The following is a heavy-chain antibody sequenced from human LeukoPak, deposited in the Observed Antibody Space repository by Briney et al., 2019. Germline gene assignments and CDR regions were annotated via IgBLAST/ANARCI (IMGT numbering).Heavy chain of an antibody. V-gene: IGHV3-48*01. D-gene: IGHD6-19*01. Sequence: GGSLRLSCAASGFTFSGYIMNWVRQAPGKGLEWISFIGTSGNTIYYADSVKGRFTVSRDNAKNSLHLQMNSLRAEDTAVYYCARDQWLGYWGQGTLVTDSS. CDR1: GFTFSGYI. CDR3: ARDQWLGY. J-gene: IGHJ4*02. CDR2: IGTSGNTI.